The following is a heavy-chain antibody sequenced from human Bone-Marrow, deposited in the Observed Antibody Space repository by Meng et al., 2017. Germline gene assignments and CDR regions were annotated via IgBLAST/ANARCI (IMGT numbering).Heavy chain of an antibody. Sequence: GESLKISCATSGFTFSRYELDWVRQAPGRGLEWGSVIYSGGITYYGDSVKGRFTISRDNSKNTLYLQMNSLRPEDTAVYYCARFLGSGTYTDWFDPWGQGTLVTVSS. CDR3: ARFLGSGTYTDWFDP. CDR1: GFTFSRYE. J-gene: IGHJ5*02. V-gene: IGHV3-66*02. D-gene: IGHD3-10*01. CDR2: IYSGGIT.